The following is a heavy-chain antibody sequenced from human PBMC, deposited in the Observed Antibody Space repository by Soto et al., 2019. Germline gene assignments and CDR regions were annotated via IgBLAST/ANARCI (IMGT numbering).Heavy chain of an antibody. CDR1: GGSFSCYY. Sequence: SETLSLTCAVYGGSFSCYYWSWIRQPPGKGLEWIGEINHSGSTNYNPSLKSRVTISVDTSKNQFSLKLSSVTAADTAVYYCARGLTVTSTRVPFDPWGQGTLVTVSS. CDR2: INHSGST. D-gene: IGHD4-17*01. CDR3: ARGLTVTSTRVPFDP. V-gene: IGHV4-34*01. J-gene: IGHJ5*02.